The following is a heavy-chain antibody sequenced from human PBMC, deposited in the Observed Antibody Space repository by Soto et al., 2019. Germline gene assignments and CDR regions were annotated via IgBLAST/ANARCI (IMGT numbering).Heavy chain of an antibody. CDR3: ATFSRPPVGAFDI. Sequence: QVHLVESGGGLVKPGGSLRLSCAASGFTFSDFYMSWIRQAPGKGLEWVSYISSSGSIIYNADSVKGRFTISRDNAKHSLFLQMNSLRAEDTAVYYCATFSRPPVGAFDIWGQGTKVTVSS. CDR2: ISSSGSII. CDR1: GFTFSDFY. D-gene: IGHD3-3*02. J-gene: IGHJ3*02. V-gene: IGHV3-11*01.